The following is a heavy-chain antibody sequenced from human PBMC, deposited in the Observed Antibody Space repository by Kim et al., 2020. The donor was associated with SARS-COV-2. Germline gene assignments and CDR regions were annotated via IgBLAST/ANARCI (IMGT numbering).Heavy chain of an antibody. D-gene: IGHD1-26*01. Sequence: DSVKGRFTISRDNSKNTLYLQMNSLRAEDTAVYYRANGYNSGSYYSRDYVWGQGTLVTVSS. J-gene: IGHJ4*02. V-gene: IGHV3-30*02. CDR3: ANGYNSGSYYSRDYV.